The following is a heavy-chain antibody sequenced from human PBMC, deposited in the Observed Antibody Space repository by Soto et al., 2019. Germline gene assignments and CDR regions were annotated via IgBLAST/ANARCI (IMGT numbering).Heavy chain of an antibody. CDR1: GYTFTNYG. Sequence: ASVTLYCQASGYTFTNYGFSLVRQAPGQGLEWMGWISGYNGNTNYAERLQGRVTMTTDTSTSTAYMELKSLRYDDTAVYYCAREGQLGYWGQGTPLTVSS. CDR2: ISGYNGNT. CDR3: AREGQLGY. J-gene: IGHJ4*02. D-gene: IGHD6-6*01. V-gene: IGHV1-18*01.